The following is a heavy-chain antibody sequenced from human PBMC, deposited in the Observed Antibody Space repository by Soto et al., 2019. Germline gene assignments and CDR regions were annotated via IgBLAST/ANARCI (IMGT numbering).Heavy chain of an antibody. Sequence: AGSLRLSCAASGFSFSGYNMNWVRQAPGKGLEWVSSISGDSNYIYYADSVQGRFTISRDNAKNSVYLQMNSLRAEDTAVYYCARVVYFDRSAYGLWGQGTMVTVSS. D-gene: IGHD3-22*01. CDR2: ISGDSNYI. CDR3: ARVVYFDRSAYGL. CDR1: GFSFSGYN. J-gene: IGHJ3*01. V-gene: IGHV3-21*06.